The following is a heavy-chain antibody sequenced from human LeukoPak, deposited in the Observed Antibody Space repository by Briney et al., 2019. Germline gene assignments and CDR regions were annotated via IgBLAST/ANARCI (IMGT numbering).Heavy chain of an antibody. CDR1: GGTFSSYA. D-gene: IGHD6-19*01. J-gene: IGHJ3*02. Sequence: SVKVSCKASGGTFSSYAISWVRQAPGQGLEWMGGIIPIFGKANYAQKFQGRVTITTDESTNTAYMELRSLRSEDTAVYYCARDRVSSGWVDAFDIWGQGTMVTVSS. CDR2: IIPIFGKA. V-gene: IGHV1-69*05. CDR3: ARDRVSSGWVDAFDI.